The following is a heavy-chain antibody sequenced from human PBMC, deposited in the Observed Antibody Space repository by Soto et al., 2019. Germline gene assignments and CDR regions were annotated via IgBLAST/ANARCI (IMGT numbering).Heavy chain of an antibody. Sequence: GGSLRLSCAASGFTFSNFVMSWVRQAPGKGLEWVSVISGGGGTTYYADSVKGRFTISRDNSKNTLYLQMDSLRAEDTALYYCAKAMSTPSRPRNYFDYWGQGTLVTVSS. CDR2: ISGGGGTT. V-gene: IGHV3-23*01. J-gene: IGHJ4*02. D-gene: IGHD6-6*01. CDR3: AKAMSTPSRPRNYFDY. CDR1: GFTFSNFV.